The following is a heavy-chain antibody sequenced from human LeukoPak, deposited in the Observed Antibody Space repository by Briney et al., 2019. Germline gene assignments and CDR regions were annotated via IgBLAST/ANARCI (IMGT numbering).Heavy chain of an antibody. D-gene: IGHD6-13*01. J-gene: IGHJ4*02. CDR1: GFTFSVFG. V-gene: IGHV3-33*01. Sequence: GMSLRLSCAASGFTFSVFGMHWVRQAPGKGLEWVAVIWNDARTTYYADSVKGRFTISRDDSKNTLFLQMNSLRAKDTAVYYCARDLSPDTAAGKYYFDFCGQGALVTVSS. CDR2: IWNDARTT. CDR3: ARDLSPDTAAGKYYFDF.